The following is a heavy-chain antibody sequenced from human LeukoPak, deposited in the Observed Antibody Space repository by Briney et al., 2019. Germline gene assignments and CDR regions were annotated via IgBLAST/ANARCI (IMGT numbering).Heavy chain of an antibody. J-gene: IGHJ6*03. D-gene: IGHD5-12*01. V-gene: IGHV3-64*01. Sequence: GGSLRLSCAASGFTFSSYAMHWVRQAPGKGLEYVSAISSNGGSTYYANSVKGRSTISRDNSKNTLYLQMGSLRAEDMAVYYCARVMGAGGYPHYYYYYYMDVWGKGTTVTISS. CDR2: ISSNGGST. CDR1: GFTFSSYA. CDR3: ARVMGAGGYPHYYYYYYMDV.